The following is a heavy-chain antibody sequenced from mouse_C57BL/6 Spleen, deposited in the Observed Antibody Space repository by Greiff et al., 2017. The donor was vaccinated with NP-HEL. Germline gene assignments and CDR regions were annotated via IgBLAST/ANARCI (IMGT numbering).Heavy chain of an antibody. V-gene: IGHV1-82*01. CDR2: IYPGDGDT. Sequence: QVQLQQSGPELVKPGASVKISCKASGYAFSSSWMNWVKQRPGKGLEWIGRIYPGDGDTNYNGKFKGKATLTADKSSSTAYMQLSSLTSEDSAVYFCARSDYDADWGQGTLVTVSA. D-gene: IGHD2-4*01. J-gene: IGHJ3*01. CDR3: ARSDYDAD. CDR1: GYAFSSSW.